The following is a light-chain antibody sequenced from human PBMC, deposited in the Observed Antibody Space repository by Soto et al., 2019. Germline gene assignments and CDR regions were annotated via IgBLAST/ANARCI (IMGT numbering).Light chain of an antibody. Sequence: QSVLTQPPSASGTPGQRVTISCSGSSSNIGSNYVYWYQQLPGTAPKLLIYRNNQRPSGVPDRFSGSKSGTSASLAISGLRSEDEADYYCAAWDDSLSGYVLIGGGTKLTVL. J-gene: IGLJ2*01. CDR2: RNN. CDR1: SSNIGSNY. V-gene: IGLV1-47*01. CDR3: AAWDDSLSGYVL.